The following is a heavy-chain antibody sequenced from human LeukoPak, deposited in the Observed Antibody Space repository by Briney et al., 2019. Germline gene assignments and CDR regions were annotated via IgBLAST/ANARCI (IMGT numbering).Heavy chain of an antibody. D-gene: IGHD3-10*01. CDR3: ARDKAYYYGSGSSGTFDY. J-gene: IGHJ4*02. CDR1: GFTFSSYS. CDR2: ISSSSSYI. V-gene: IGHV3-21*04. Sequence: PGGSLRLSCAASGFTFSSYSMNWVRQAPGKGLEWVSSISSSSSYIYYADSVKGRFTISRDNAKNSLYLQMNSLRAEDTAVYYCARDKAYYYGSGSSGTFDYWGQGTLVTVSS.